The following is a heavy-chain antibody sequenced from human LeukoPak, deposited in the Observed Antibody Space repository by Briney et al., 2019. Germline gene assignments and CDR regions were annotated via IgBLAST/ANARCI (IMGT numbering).Heavy chain of an antibody. V-gene: IGHV4-31*03. D-gene: IGHD3-10*01. CDR1: GGFISSGGYY. CDR3: ARGPAGSYFHVPDY. Sequence: PSETLSLTCTVSGGFISSGGYYWTWIRQPSGKGLECIGYIYYSGSTYYNPPLKSRVSMSLDTSKNQFSLKLGSVTAADTAVYYCARGPAGSYFHVPDYWGQGTLVTVSS. J-gene: IGHJ4*02. CDR2: IYYSGST.